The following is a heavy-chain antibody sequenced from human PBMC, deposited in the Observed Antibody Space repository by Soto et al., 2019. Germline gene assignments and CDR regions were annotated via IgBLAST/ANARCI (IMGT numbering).Heavy chain of an antibody. CDR3: TRALGYYYYLNV. Sequence: ASVKVSCKASGYTFTSYDINWVRQATGQGLEWMGWMNPNSGNTGYAQKFQGRVTMTRNTSISTAYMKLRSLRSEDTAQYYYTRALGYYYYLNVWGKGTTVTVSS. J-gene: IGHJ6*03. CDR2: MNPNSGNT. V-gene: IGHV1-8*01. D-gene: IGHD3-16*01. CDR1: GYTFTSYD.